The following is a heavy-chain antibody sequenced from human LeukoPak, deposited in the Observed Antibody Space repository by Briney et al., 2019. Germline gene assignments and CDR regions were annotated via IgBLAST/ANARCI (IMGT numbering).Heavy chain of an antibody. CDR1: GFTFSSYG. Sequence: GGTLRLSCAASGFTFSSYGMSWVRQAPGKGLEWVSAIRGSGIRTYYADSVNGRFTISRDNSKNTLYLQMNSLRAEDTAVYYCAKDRPDYYDSSGYYLRGYFDPWGQGTLVTVSS. CDR3: AKDRPDYYDSSGYYLRGYFDP. J-gene: IGHJ4*02. CDR2: IRGSGIRT. V-gene: IGHV3-23*01. D-gene: IGHD3-22*01.